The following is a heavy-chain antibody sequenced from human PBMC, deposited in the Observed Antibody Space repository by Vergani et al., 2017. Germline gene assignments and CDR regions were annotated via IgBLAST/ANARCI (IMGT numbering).Heavy chain of an antibody. D-gene: IGHD2-2*01. Sequence: QVQLVQSGAEVKKPGSSVKVSCKASGGTFSSYAISWVRQAPGQGLEWMGRIIPIFGTANYAQKFQGRVTITADESTRTTYMELSSLRSEDTAVYYCAIQTGVACSSTSCSVHFDYWGQGTLVTVSS. CDR1: GGTFSSYA. J-gene: IGHJ4*02. V-gene: IGHV1-69*18. CDR2: IIPIFGTA. CDR3: AIQTGVACSSTSCSVHFDY.